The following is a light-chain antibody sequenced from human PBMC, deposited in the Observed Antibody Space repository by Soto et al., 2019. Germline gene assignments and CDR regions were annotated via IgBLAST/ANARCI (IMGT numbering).Light chain of an antibody. V-gene: IGLV2-18*03. CDR1: SSDVGSYNR. Sequence: QSVLTQPPSVSGSPGQSFTISCTGTSSDVGSYNRVSWYQQPPGTAPKLMIYEVSNRPSGVPDRFSGSKSGNTAYLTTSGLQAEDEADYYCNSYTSSSTYVFGTGTKVNVL. CDR3: NSYTSSSTYV. J-gene: IGLJ1*01. CDR2: EVS.